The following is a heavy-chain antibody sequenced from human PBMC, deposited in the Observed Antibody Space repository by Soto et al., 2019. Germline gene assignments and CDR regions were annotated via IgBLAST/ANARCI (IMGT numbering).Heavy chain of an antibody. V-gene: IGHV3-7*03. D-gene: IGHD3-3*01. CDR3: ARDLAGTNYDFWSGYSFDP. J-gene: IGHJ5*02. Sequence: EVQLVESGGGLVQPGGSLRLSCAASGFTFSSYWMSWVRQAPGKGLEWVANIKQDGSEKYYVDSVKGRFTISRDNAKNLLYLQMNSLRAEDTAVYYCARDLAGTNYDFWSGYSFDPWGQGTLVTVSS. CDR1: GFTFSSYW. CDR2: IKQDGSEK.